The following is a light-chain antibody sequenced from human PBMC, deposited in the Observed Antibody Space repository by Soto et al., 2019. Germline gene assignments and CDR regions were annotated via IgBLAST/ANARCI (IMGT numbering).Light chain of an antibody. CDR3: SSFTSRFTFV. V-gene: IGLV2-14*01. CDR1: RSEVGAYNY. J-gene: IGLJ1*01. Sequence: QSSLTHPASFSGSPGQSIAISCTGTRSEVGAYNYVSWYQQHPGKAPKLMISEVTNRPSGVSDRFSGSKSGNTASLTISGLQAEDEADYYCSSFTSRFTFVFGTGTKV. CDR2: EVT.